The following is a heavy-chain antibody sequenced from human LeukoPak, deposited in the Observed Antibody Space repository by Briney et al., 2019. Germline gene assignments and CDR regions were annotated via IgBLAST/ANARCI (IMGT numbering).Heavy chain of an antibody. V-gene: IGHV4-39*07. J-gene: IGHJ6*02. CDR2: IDYGGST. Sequence: SETLSLTCTVSGGSISISSYSWVWIRQPPGKGLQWIGSIDYGGSTSYNPSLKRRVTISVDTSKNQFSLSLNSVTAADTALYYCAKDKRVQLWSNYYYYYGMDVWGQGTTVTVSS. D-gene: IGHD5-18*01. CDR3: AKDKRVQLWSNYYYYYGMDV. CDR1: GGSISISSYS.